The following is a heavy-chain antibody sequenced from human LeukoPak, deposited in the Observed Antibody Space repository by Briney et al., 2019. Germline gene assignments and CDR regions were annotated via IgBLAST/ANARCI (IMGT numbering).Heavy chain of an antibody. J-gene: IGHJ4*02. CDR2: ISGSGGST. CDR1: GFTFSSYG. V-gene: IGHV3-23*01. CDR3: AKDRVYSGYDY. D-gene: IGHD5-12*01. Sequence: GGSLRLSCAASGFTFSSYGMSWVRQAPGKGLEWVSAISGSGGSTSYADSVKGRFTISRDNSKNTLYLQMNSLRAEDTAVYYCAKDRVYSGYDYLGQGTLVTVSS.